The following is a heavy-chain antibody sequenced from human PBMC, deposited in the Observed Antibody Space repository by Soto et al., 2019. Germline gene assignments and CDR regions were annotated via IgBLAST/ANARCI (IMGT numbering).Heavy chain of an antibody. V-gene: IGHV1-3*01. J-gene: IGHJ4*02. CDR3: ASPSAAAAGDIDY. CDR1: GYTFTSYA. CDR2: INAGNGNT. Sequence: ASVKVYCKASGYTFTSYAMHWVRQAPGQRLEWMGWINAGNGNTKYSQKFQGRVTITRDTSASTAYMELSSLRSEDTAVYYCASPSAAAAGDIDYWGQGTLVTVSS. D-gene: IGHD6-13*01.